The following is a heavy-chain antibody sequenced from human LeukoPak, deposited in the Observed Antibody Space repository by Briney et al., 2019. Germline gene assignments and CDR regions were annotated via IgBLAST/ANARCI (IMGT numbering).Heavy chain of an antibody. Sequence: PGGSLRLSCAASGFTFSSYAMSWVRQAPGKGLEWVSAISGSGGSTYYADSVKGRFTISRGNSKNTLYLQMNSLRAEDTAVYYCAKGGDILTGYYNYYYYYYMDVWGKGTTVTVSS. CDR1: GFTFSSYA. V-gene: IGHV3-23*01. J-gene: IGHJ6*03. CDR3: AKGGDILTGYYNYYYYYYMDV. CDR2: ISGSGGST. D-gene: IGHD3-9*01.